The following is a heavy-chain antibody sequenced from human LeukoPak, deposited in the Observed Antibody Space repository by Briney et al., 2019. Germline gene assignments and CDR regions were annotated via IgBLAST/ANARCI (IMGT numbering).Heavy chain of an antibody. CDR2: IYYSGST. J-gene: IGHJ6*03. Sequence: SETLSLTCTVSGGSISSYYWKWLRQPPGKGREGIGYIYYSGSTNYNTSRKSRVTIPVDTSKKQFSLKLSSVTAADTAVYYCARETIAVAVNYYYYYMDPWGKGTTVTVSS. V-gene: IGHV4-59*01. CDR3: ARETIAVAVNYYYYYMDP. CDR1: GGSISSYY. D-gene: IGHD6-19*01.